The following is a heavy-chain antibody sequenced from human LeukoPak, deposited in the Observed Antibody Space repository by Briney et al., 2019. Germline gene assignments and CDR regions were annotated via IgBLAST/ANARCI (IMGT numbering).Heavy chain of an antibody. Sequence: GGSLRLSCAASGFTFSSYAMSWVRQAPGKGLEWVSGISGSGGSTHYADSAKGRFTISRDNSKNTLYLQMNSLRAEDTAVYYCAKDPRGQLGYYFDYWGQGTLVTVSS. J-gene: IGHJ4*02. CDR2: ISGSGGST. CDR3: AKDPRGQLGYYFDY. CDR1: GFTFSSYA. V-gene: IGHV3-23*01. D-gene: IGHD6-13*01.